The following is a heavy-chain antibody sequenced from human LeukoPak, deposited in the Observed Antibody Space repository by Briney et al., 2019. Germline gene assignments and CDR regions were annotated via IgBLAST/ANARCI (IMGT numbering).Heavy chain of an antibody. CDR3: ANYHDYSNFQGAYYLDY. J-gene: IGHJ4*02. CDR2: IYYSGST. CDR1: GASISSYY. D-gene: IGHD4-11*01. V-gene: IGHV4-59*08. Sequence: SETLSLTCTVSGASISSYYWSWIRQPAGKGLEWIGNIYYSGSTNYNPSLKSRVTISVDTSKNQFSLKLSSVTAADTAVYYCANYHDYSNFQGAYYLDYWGQGTLVTVSS.